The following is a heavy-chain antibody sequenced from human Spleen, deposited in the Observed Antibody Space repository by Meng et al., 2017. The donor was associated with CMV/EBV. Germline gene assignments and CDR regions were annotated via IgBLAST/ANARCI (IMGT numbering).Heavy chain of an antibody. CDR1: GYTFTGYY. J-gene: IGHJ4*02. D-gene: IGHD4-17*01. V-gene: IGHV1-46*04. CDR2: INPSSSRT. CDR3: ARDLTYGTGDCFDY. Sequence: ASVKVSCKASGYTFTGYYIHWVRQAPGQGLEWMGMINPSSSRTTFAQKLQGRVTMTRDTSTSTVYMELSSLRSEDTAVYYCARDLTYGTGDCFDYWGQGTLVTVSS.